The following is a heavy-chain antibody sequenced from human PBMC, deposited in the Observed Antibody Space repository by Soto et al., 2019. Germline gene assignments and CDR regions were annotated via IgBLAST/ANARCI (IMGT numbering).Heavy chain of an antibody. V-gene: IGHV3-23*01. D-gene: IGHD7-27*01. Sequence: GGSLRLSCAASGFTFSSYAMSWVRQAPGKGLEWVSAIIGSGGSTYYADSVKGRFTISRDNSKNTLYLQMNSLRAEDTVVYYCANFSFHLGYWGQGTLVTVSS. CDR2: IIGSGGST. CDR3: ANFSFHLGY. J-gene: IGHJ4*02. CDR1: GFTFSSYA.